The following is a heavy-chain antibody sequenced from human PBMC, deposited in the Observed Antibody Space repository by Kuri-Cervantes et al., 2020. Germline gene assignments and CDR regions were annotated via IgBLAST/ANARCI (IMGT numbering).Heavy chain of an antibody. D-gene: IGHD4-17*01. CDR1: GFTFSSYA. CDR3: ARRGYGDYDRRNWYFDL. Sequence: GGSLRLSCAASGFTFSSYAMSWVRQAPGKGLEWVSGISNSGGSTYYADSVKGRFTISRDNSKNTLYLQMNSLRAEDTAVYYCARRGYGDYDRRNWYFDLWGRGTLVTVSS. CDR2: ISNSGGST. J-gene: IGHJ2*01. V-gene: IGHV3-23*01.